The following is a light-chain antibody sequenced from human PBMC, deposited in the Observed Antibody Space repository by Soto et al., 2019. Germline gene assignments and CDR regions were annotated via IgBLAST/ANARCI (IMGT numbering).Light chain of an antibody. Sequence: QSVLTQPASVSGSPGQSITISCTGTSSDVGSYNLVSWYQQHPGKAPKLMIYEDSKRPSGVSNRFSGSKSGNTASLTISGLQAEDEADYYCCSYAGSSTFVFGTGTKV. CDR1: SSDVGSYNL. CDR3: CSYAGSSTFV. V-gene: IGLV2-23*01. CDR2: EDS. J-gene: IGLJ1*01.